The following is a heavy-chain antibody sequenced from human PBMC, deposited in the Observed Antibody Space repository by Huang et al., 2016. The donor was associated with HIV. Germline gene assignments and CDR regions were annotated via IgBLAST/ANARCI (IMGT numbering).Heavy chain of an antibody. J-gene: IGHJ4*02. CDR2: MNPNTGNT. V-gene: IGHV1-8*02. Sequence: QVHLVQSGAEVKKPGASVEVSCKASGYTFTNYDINWVRQAPGRGIEWRGWMNPNTGNTGFAQSFQGRVTMTRKTSITTAYMELTSLTSEDTAVYYCARSAYGDLDYWGLGTLVIVSS. CDR1: GYTFTNYD. CDR3: ARSAYGDLDY. D-gene: IGHD4-17*01.